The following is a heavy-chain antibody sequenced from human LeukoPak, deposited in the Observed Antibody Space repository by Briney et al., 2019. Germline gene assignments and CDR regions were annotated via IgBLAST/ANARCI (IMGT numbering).Heavy chain of an antibody. CDR2: IYSDSST. Sequence: GGSLRLSCAASGFTFSSYWMSWVRQAPGKGLEWVSVIYSDSSTYYADSVKGRFTISRDNSKNTLYLQMNSLRAEDTAVYYCAELGITMIGGVWGKGTTVTISS. CDR1: GFTFSSYW. D-gene: IGHD3-10*02. V-gene: IGHV3-66*01. CDR3: AELGITMIGGV. J-gene: IGHJ6*04.